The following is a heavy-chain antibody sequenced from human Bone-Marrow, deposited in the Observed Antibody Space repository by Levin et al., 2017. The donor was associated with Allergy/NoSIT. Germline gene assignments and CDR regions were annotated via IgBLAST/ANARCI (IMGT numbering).Heavy chain of an antibody. D-gene: IGHD2-8*02. CDR3: ARDHSWSSDS. CDR2: IRPDNDIR. CDR1: GFTFSSYS. Sequence: HPGESLKISCAASGFTFSSYSMNWVRQAPGKGLEWISYIRPDNDIRSYADSVKGRFTISRDNARNSLYLQMNSLRAADTAVYYCARDHSWSSDSWGQGTLVTVSS. J-gene: IGHJ4*02. V-gene: IGHV3-48*04.